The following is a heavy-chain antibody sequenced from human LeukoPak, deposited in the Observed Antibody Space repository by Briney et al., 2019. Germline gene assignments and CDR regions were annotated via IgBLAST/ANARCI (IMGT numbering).Heavy chain of an antibody. CDR1: GGSVSSGSYH. Sequence: SETLSLTCTVSGGSVSSGSYHWSWIRPPPGKGLEWIGYIYYSGSTNYNPSLKSRVTISVDTSKNQFSLKLSSVTAADTAVYYCAGGGEYSSSWYGIDYWGQGTLVTVSS. D-gene: IGHD6-13*01. CDR2: IYYSGST. CDR3: AGGGEYSSSWYGIDY. J-gene: IGHJ4*02. V-gene: IGHV4-61*01.